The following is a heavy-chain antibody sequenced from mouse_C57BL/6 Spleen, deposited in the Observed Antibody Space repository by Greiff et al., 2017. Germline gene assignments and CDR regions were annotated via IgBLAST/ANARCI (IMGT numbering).Heavy chain of an antibody. CDR3: TTTGTVDY. V-gene: IGHV14-4*01. D-gene: IGHD4-1*01. Sequence: VHVKQSGAELVRPGASVKLSCTASGFNIKDDYMHWVKQRPEQGLEWIGWIDPENGDTEYASKFQGKATITADTSSNTAYLQLSSLTSEDTAVYYCTTTGTVDYWGQGTTLTVSS. CDR2: IDPENGDT. J-gene: IGHJ2*01. CDR1: GFNIKDDY.